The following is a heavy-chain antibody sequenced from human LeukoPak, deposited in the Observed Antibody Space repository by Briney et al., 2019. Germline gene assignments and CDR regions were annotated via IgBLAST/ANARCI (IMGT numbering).Heavy chain of an antibody. CDR3: ARDIFSGDCGGDCYSVFDP. CDR1: GYTLTELS. CDR2: FDPEDGET. V-gene: IGHV1-24*01. Sequence: ASVKGSCKVSGYTLTELSMHWVRQAPGKGLEWMGGFDPEDGETIYAQKFQGRVTITADKSTSTAYMELSSLRSEDTAVYYCARDIFSGDCGGDCYSVFDPWGQGTLVTVSS. D-gene: IGHD2-21*02. J-gene: IGHJ5*02.